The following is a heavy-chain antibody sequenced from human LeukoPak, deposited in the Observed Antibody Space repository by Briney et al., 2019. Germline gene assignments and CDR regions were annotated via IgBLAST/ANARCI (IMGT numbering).Heavy chain of an antibody. D-gene: IGHD3-10*01. Sequence: PSETLSLTCTVSGGSISGSSYYWGWIRQPPGKGLEWIGSIYYSGGNSYNPSLKSRVTISVDTSKNQFSLNLNSVTAADTAVYYCASSYGSGNYVVWGKGTTVTISS. CDR2: IYYSGGN. CDR3: ASSYGSGNYVV. CDR1: GGSISGSSYY. J-gene: IGHJ6*04. V-gene: IGHV4-39*01.